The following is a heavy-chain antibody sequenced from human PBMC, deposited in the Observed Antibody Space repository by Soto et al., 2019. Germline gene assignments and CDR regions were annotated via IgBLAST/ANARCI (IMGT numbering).Heavy chain of an antibody. D-gene: IGHD1-26*01. CDR1: GFSLSTSGVG. J-gene: IGHJ4*02. V-gene: IGHV2-5*02. CDR3: AHSVLDPPPLPPEYYFDY. Sequence: QITLKESGPTLVKPTQTLTLTCTFSGFSLSTSGVGVGWIRQPPGKALEWLALIYWDDDKRHSPSLKSRLTITKDTTKNQVVLTMTNMDPVDTAPYYCAHSVLDPPPLPPEYYFDYWGQGTLVTVSS. CDR2: IYWDDDK.